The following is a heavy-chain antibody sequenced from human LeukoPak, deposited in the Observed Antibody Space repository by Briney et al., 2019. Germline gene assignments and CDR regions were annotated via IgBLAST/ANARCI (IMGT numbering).Heavy chain of an antibody. V-gene: IGHV1-18*01. J-gene: IGHJ6*02. D-gene: IGHD3-3*01. CDR3: ASSKGVYYDFWSLYGMDV. CDR1: GYTFTSYD. CDR2: ISAYNGNT. Sequence: ASVKVSCKASGYTFTSYDISWVRQAPGQGLEWMGWISAYNGNTNYAQKLQGRVTMTTDTSTSTAYMELRSLRSDDTAVYYCASSKGVYYDFWSLYGMDVWGQGTTVTVSS.